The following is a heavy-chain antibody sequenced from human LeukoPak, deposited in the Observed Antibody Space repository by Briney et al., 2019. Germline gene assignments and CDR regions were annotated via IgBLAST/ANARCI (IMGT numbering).Heavy chain of an antibody. CDR2: ISSSGSA. Sequence: PSETLSLTCTVSGGSISSYYWNWIRQPAGKGLEWIGRISSSGSANYNPSLKGRVTMSVDTSKNHFSLILTSVTAADTAVYCCARDPGGGGTYYFDYWGQGTLVTVSS. V-gene: IGHV4-4*07. D-gene: IGHD2-15*01. CDR3: ARDPGGGGTYYFDY. J-gene: IGHJ4*02. CDR1: GGSISSYY.